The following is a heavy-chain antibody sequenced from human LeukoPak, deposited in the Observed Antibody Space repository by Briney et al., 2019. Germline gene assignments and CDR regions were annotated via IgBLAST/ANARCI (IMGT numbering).Heavy chain of an antibody. J-gene: IGHJ5*02. Sequence: PSETLSLTCTVSGGSISSYYWSWIRQPAGKGLEWIGRIYTSGSTDYNPSLKSRVTMSVDTSKNQFSLKLSSVTAADTAVYYCARATGYSSSWYRGNWFDPWGQGTLVTVSS. CDR3: ARATGYSSSWYRGNWFDP. D-gene: IGHD6-13*01. V-gene: IGHV4-4*07. CDR2: IYTSGST. CDR1: GGSISSYY.